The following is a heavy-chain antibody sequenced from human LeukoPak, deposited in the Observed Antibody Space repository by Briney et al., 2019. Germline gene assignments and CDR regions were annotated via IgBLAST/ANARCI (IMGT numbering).Heavy chain of an antibody. CDR3: AKDPTPSRVLWFDY. J-gene: IGHJ5*01. Sequence: PGGSLRLSCAASGFTFSSYGMSWVRQAPGKGLEWVSAISGSGGSTYYADSVKGRFTISRDNSKNTLYLQMNSLRAEDTAVYYCAKDPTPSRVLWFDYWGQGTLVTVSS. V-gene: IGHV3-23*01. CDR2: ISGSGGST. D-gene: IGHD2/OR15-2a*01. CDR1: GFTFSSYG.